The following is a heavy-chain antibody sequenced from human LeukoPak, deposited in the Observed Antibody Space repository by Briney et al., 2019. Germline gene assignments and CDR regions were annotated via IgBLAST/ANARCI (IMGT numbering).Heavy chain of an antibody. Sequence: SVKVSCKASGGTFNSYAISWVRQAPGQGLEWMGGIIPIFGTANYAQKFQGRVTITADESTSTAYMELSSLRSEDTAVYYCARLPLRSIAVGYYGMDVWGQGTTVTVSS. D-gene: IGHD6-6*01. CDR3: ARLPLRSIAVGYYGMDV. CDR1: GGTFNSYA. V-gene: IGHV1-69*01. CDR2: IIPIFGTA. J-gene: IGHJ6*02.